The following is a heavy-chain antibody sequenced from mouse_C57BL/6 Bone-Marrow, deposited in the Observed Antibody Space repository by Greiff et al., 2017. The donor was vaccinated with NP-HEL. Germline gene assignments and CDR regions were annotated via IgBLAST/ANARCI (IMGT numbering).Heavy chain of an antibody. CDR2: IYPRSGNT. J-gene: IGHJ3*01. V-gene: IGHV1-81*01. CDR1: GYTFTSYG. D-gene: IGHD2-4*01. CDR3: ARPVYYDYGGSWFAY. Sequence: QVQLQQSGAELARPGASVKLSCKASGYTFTSYGISWVKQRTGQGLEWIGEIYPRSGNTYYNEKFKGKATLTADKSSSTAYMELRSLTSEDSAVYFCARPVYYDYGGSWFAYWGQGTLVTVSA.